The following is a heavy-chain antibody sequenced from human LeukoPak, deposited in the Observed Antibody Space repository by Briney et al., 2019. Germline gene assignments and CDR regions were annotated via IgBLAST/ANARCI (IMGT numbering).Heavy chain of an antibody. CDR2: ISAYDGNT. CDR1: GYTFTTYG. J-gene: IGHJ4*02. V-gene: IGHV1-18*01. CDR3: ARTQNMQNGYDHFDY. D-gene: IGHD5-12*01. Sequence: GASVKVSCKASGYTFTTYGISWVRQSPGQGPEWMGWISAYDGNTNYAQRFQGRVTVTTDTSTSTAYMELRSLTSDDTAMYYCARTQNMQNGYDHFDYWGQGTLVTVSS.